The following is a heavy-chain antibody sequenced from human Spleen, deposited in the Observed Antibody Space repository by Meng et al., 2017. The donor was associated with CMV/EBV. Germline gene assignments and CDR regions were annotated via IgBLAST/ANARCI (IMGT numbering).Heavy chain of an antibody. CDR3: ARDVSRYSGDYYYGMDV. CDR1: GFIFDDHG. CDR2: IDWNGGST. Sequence: GSLRLSCEASGFIFDDHGMSWVRQAPGKGLEWVSGIDWNGGSTGYADSVKGRFTISRDNAKNSLYLQMNSLRAEDTAFFYCARDVSRYSGDYYYGMDVWGQGTTVTVSS. D-gene: IGHD1-26*01. V-gene: IGHV3-20*04. J-gene: IGHJ6*02.